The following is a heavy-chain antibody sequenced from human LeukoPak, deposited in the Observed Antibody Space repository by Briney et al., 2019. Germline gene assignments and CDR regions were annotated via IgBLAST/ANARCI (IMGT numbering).Heavy chain of an antibody. CDR1: GFTFGSHA. Sequence: GGSLRLSCEASGFTFGSHAVYWVRQAPGKGLEWVAGIFGSGGSPHYADPVKGRFTISRDNSRNTVYLQINSLRAEDTAVYYCGKTTVGYSSGQKPAWPVDYWGQGTLVTVSS. J-gene: IGHJ4*02. D-gene: IGHD5-18*01. V-gene: IGHV3-23*01. CDR2: IFGSGGSP. CDR3: GKTTVGYSSGQKPAWPVDY.